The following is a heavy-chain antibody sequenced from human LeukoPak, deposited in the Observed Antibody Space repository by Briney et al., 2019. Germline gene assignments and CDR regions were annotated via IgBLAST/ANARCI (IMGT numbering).Heavy chain of an antibody. J-gene: IGHJ4*02. CDR1: GFTFRKYS. CDR2: ITSSGSEI. D-gene: IGHD6-13*01. V-gene: IGHV3-21*01. CDR3: ARVYSSSWHFDY. Sequence: PGGSLRLSCGASGFTFRKYSMNWVRQAPGKGLEWVSSITSSGSEIHYADSVKGRFTISRDNTKNSLYLQMNSLRAEDTAVYYCARVYSSSWHFDYWGQGILVTVSS.